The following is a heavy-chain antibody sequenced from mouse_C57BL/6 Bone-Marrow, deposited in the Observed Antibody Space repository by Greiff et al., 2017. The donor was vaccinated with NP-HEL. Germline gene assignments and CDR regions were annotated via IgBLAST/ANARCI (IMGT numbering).Heavy chain of an antibody. Sequence: QVHVKQSDAELVKPGASVKISCKASGYTFTDHTIHWMKQRPEQGLEWIGDIYPRDGSTKYNEKFKGKATLTADKSSSTAYMQLNSLTSEDSAVYFCARSGDGYYGGCFDYWGQGKALTVTS. J-gene: IGHJ2*01. CDR2: IYPRDGST. CDR3: ARSGDGYYGGCFDY. V-gene: IGHV1-78*01. D-gene: IGHD2-3*01. CDR1: GYTFTDHT.